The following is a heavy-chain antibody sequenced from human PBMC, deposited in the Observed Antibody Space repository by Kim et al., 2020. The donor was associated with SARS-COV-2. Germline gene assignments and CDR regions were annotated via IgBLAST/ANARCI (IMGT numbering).Heavy chain of an antibody. Sequence: GESLKISCKGSGYSFTSYWISWVRQMPGKGLEWMGRIDPSDSYTNYSPSFQGHVTISADKSISTAYLQWSSLKASDTAMYYCARLGDPGIAARHLKNDYWGQGTLVTVSS. CDR2: IDPSDSYT. V-gene: IGHV5-10-1*01. D-gene: IGHD6-13*01. J-gene: IGHJ4*02. CDR1: GYSFTSYW. CDR3: ARLGDPGIAARHLKNDY.